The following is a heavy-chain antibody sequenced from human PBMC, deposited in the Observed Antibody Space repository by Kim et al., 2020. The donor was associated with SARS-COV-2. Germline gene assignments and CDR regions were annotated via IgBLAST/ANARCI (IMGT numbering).Heavy chain of an antibody. Sequence: TNYNPSLKSRVTISVDTSKNQFSLKLSSVTAADTAVYYCARGFESGSAGYWGQGTLVTVSS. V-gene: IGHV4-59*09. CDR2: T. J-gene: IGHJ4*02. CDR3: ARGFESGSAGY. D-gene: IGHD1-26*01.